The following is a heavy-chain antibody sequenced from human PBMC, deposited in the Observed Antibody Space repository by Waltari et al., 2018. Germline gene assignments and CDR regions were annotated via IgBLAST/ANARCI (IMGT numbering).Heavy chain of an antibody. CDR1: GYSFTSYC. CDR2: IDPRESYT. Sequence: EVQLVQSGAEVKKPGESLRISCKGSGYSFTSYCFSWVRQMPGKGLEWMGRIDPRESYTNYSPAFQGHVTSAADKSISTAYLKWSSLKASDTAMYYCARHSRLNWGQFDYWGQGTLVTVSS. V-gene: IGHV5-10-1*03. D-gene: IGHD3-16*01. CDR3: ARHSRLNWGQFDY. J-gene: IGHJ4*02.